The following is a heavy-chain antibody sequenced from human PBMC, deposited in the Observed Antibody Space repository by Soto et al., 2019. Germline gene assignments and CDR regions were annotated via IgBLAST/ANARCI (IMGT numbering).Heavy chain of an antibody. CDR2: IYPGDSGT. J-gene: IGHJ6*02. CDR1: GYSFTTYW. Sequence: GESLKISCEGSGYSFTTYWIAWVRQMPGKGLEWMGIIYPGDSGTRYSPSFQGQVTISADKSISTAYLQWSSLKASDTAMYYCARRGYSGYEGYYYGMDVWGQGTTVPVSS. V-gene: IGHV5-51*01. CDR3: ARRGYSGYEGYYYGMDV. D-gene: IGHD5-12*01.